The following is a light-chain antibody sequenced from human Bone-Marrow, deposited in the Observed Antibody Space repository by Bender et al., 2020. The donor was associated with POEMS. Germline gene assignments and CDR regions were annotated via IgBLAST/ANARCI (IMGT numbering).Light chain of an antibody. J-gene: IGLJ2*01. CDR3: QAWDTYSVI. V-gene: IGLV3-1*01. CDR1: DLGDKY. CDR2: HDT. Sequence: SYEVTQPPSVSVSSGQTASITCSGDDLGDKYVAWYQQKPGQSPVLVIYHDTKRPSGIPERFSGSNSGNTATLTISGTQAMEEADYYCQAWDTYSVIFGGGTKLTVL.